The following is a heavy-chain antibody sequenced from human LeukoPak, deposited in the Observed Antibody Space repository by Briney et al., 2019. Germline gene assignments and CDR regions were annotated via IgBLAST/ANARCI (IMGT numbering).Heavy chain of an antibody. CDR2: IHDSGST. J-gene: IGHJ4*02. Sequence: PSETLSLTCAVYGGSFSGDYWSWIRRSPGKGLEWIGYIHDSGSTNYNPSLKSRVTMSVDTSKTQFSLRLTSVTPADTAVYYCARYNWNIPFYFDYWGLGTLVTVSS. V-gene: IGHV4-59*01. CDR3: ARYNWNIPFYFDY. CDR1: GGSFSGDY. D-gene: IGHD1/OR15-1a*01.